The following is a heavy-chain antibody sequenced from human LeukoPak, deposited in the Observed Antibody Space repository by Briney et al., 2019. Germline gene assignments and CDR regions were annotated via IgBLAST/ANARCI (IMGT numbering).Heavy chain of an antibody. V-gene: IGHV3-48*03. Sequence: PGGSLRLSCAASGFTFSSYEMNWVRQAPGKGLEWVSYISSSGSTIYYADSVKGRFTISRDNAKNSLYLQMNSLRAEDTAVYYCARGNTMIVVDNWFDPWGQGTLVTVSP. CDR3: ARGNTMIVVDNWFDP. J-gene: IGHJ5*02. CDR1: GFTFSSYE. D-gene: IGHD3-22*01. CDR2: ISSSGSTI.